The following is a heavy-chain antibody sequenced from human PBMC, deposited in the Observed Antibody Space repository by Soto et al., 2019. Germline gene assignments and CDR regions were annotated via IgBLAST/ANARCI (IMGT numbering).Heavy chain of an antibody. CDR3: AKGRGGSGSRPPRVDF. Sequence: EVQLLESGGGLVQPGGSLRLSCAASGFTFNNYAMTWVRQAPGKGLEWVSAISVGGDTTSYADSVKGRFTVSRDGSKNTLYLQMSSLRAEDTALSYCAKGRGGSGSRPPRVDFWGQGTLVTVSS. J-gene: IGHJ4*02. CDR2: ISVGGDTT. D-gene: IGHD3-10*01. CDR1: GFTFNNYA. V-gene: IGHV3-23*01.